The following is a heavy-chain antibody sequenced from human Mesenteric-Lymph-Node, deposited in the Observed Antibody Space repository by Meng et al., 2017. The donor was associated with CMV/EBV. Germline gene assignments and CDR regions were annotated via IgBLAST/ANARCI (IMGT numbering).Heavy chain of an antibody. CDR2: ISNSGGGS. CDR3: TKTTGALVGAADY. CDR1: GFAFSTYA. V-gene: IGHV3-23*01. Sequence: SCAPSGFAFSTYAMNWVRQAPGKGLEWVSTISNSGGGSYYADSVKGRFNISRDNSRNTLYLQMSSLRADDTAIYYCTKTTGALVGAADYWGQGTLVTVSS. D-gene: IGHD1-26*01. J-gene: IGHJ4*02.